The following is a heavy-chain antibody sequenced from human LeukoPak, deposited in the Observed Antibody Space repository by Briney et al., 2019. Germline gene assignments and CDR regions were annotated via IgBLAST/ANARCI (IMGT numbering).Heavy chain of an antibody. CDR2: INTYNGNT. Sequence: ASVKVSRKASGYTLNKFGMSWVRQAPGQGLEWLGWINTYNGNTKLGEKFQGRVTMTTDTSTSTVYMELTSLGTDDTAVYFCARDTPQHLKRFDYWGQGTLVTASS. V-gene: IGHV1-18*01. D-gene: IGHD6-13*01. J-gene: IGHJ4*02. CDR3: ARDTPQHLKRFDY. CDR1: GYTLNKFG.